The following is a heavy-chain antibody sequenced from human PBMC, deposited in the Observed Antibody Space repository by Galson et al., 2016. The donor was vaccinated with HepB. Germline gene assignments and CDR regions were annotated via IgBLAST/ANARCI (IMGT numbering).Heavy chain of an antibody. CDR2: ISSNGDNK. CDR3: AKDRGYSGLLDT. CDR1: GLVFSSSG. V-gene: IGHV3-30*18. Sequence: SLRLSCAASGLVFSSSGIHWVRQAPGKGLEWVAVISSNGDNKVYGDSVKGRFIISRDNSKNTVFLQMSGLTPKDTAVYYCAKDRGYSGLLDTWGQGTLVTVSS. J-gene: IGHJ5*02. D-gene: IGHD5-12*01.